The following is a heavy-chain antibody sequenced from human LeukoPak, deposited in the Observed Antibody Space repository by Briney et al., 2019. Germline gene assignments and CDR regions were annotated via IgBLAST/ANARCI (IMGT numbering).Heavy chain of an antibody. CDR2: ISSSSSYI. CDR3: ARGRYDFWSGYYTFDY. Sequence: GGSLRLSCAASGFTFSSYSMNWVRQAPGKGLEWVSSISSSSSYIYYADSVKGRFTISRDNAKNSLYLQMNSLRAEDTAVYYCARGRYDFWSGYYTFDYWGQGTLVTVSS. V-gene: IGHV3-21*01. D-gene: IGHD3-3*01. CDR1: GFTFSSYS. J-gene: IGHJ4*02.